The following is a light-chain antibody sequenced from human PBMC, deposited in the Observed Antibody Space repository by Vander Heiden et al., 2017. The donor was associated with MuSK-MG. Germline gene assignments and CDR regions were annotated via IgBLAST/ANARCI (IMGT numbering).Light chain of an antibody. CDR2: DAS. CDR1: QGISNS. J-gene: IGKJ2*01. V-gene: IGKV1-NL1*01. CDR3: HQYDSNPKT. Sequence: DIQMTQSPSSLSASVGDRVTITCRASQGISNSLAWYQQKPGKAPKLLVFDASRLESGVPSRFSGSGSGTDYTLTISSLQPEDFETYYCHQYDSNPKTFGQGTKLEIK.